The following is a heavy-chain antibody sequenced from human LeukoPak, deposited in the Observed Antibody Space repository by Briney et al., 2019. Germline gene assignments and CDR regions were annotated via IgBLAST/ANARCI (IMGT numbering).Heavy chain of an antibody. D-gene: IGHD6-19*01. CDR1: GYTFTSYA. V-gene: IGHV1-3*01. J-gene: IGHJ4*02. CDR2: INAGNGNT. CDR3: ARDKGYRTGWTQQKSAFDY. Sequence: GASVTVSCKASGYTFTSYAMHWVRQAPGQRLEWMGWINAGNGNTKYSQKFQGRVTITRDTSASTAYMELSSLRSEDTAVYYCARDKGYRTGWTQQKSAFDYWGQGTLVTVSS.